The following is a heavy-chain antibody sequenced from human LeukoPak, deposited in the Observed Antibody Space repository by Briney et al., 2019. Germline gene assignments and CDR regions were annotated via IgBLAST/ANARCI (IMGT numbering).Heavy chain of an antibody. Sequence: GGSLRLSCAASGFTFSSYDMHWVRQPTGGGLEWVSGIGTAGDTYYLGSVKGRFTISRETAQNSLYLQMNSLRAGDTAVYYCARGRSPPLGYFDLWGRGTLVTVSS. CDR3: ARGRSPPLGYFDL. V-gene: IGHV3-13*01. J-gene: IGHJ2*01. D-gene: IGHD1-26*01. CDR1: GFTFSSYD. CDR2: IGTAGDT.